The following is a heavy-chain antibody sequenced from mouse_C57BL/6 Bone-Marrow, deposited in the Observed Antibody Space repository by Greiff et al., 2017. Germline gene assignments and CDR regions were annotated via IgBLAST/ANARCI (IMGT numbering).Heavy chain of an antibody. CDR2: IRNKANGYTT. CDR1: GFTFTDYY. V-gene: IGHV7-3*01. CDR3: ARYNDDYDGVDY. D-gene: IGHD2-4*01. Sequence: EVKLVESGGGLVQPGGSLSLSCAASGFTFTDYYMSWVRQPPGKALEWLGFIRNKANGYTTEYSASVKGRFTISRDNSQSILYLQMNALRAEDSATYYCARYNDDYDGVDYWGQGTTLTVSS. J-gene: IGHJ2*01.